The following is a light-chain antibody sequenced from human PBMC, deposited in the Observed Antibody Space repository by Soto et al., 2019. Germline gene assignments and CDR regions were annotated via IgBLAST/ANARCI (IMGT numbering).Light chain of an antibody. V-gene: IGLV2-14*01. CDR2: EVS. CDR3: SSYTSNNTPV. J-gene: IGLJ2*01. Sequence: QSVLTQPASVSESPGQSITISCTGTSSDVGGYNYVSWYQQHPGKAPKLMISEVSNRPSGVSDRFSGSKSGNTASLTISGLQAEDEADYYCSSYTSNNTPVFGGGTKLTVL. CDR1: SSDVGGYNY.